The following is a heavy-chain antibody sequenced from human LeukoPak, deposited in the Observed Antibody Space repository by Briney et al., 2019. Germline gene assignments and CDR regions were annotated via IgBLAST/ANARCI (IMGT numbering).Heavy chain of an antibody. CDR2: IFYSGST. Sequence: SETLSLTCTVSGDSISSSSSYWGWIRQPPGKGLEWIGSIFYSGSTFYNPSLKSRVTISVDTSKNQFSLKLSSVTAADTAVYYCATSPQYGGYLGQGTLVTVSS. CDR1: GDSISSSSSY. J-gene: IGHJ4*02. D-gene: IGHD4-23*01. CDR3: ATSPQYGGY. V-gene: IGHV4-39*01.